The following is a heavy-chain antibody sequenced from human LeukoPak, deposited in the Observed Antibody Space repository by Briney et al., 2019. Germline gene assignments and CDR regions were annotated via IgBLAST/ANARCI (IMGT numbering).Heavy chain of an antibody. V-gene: IGHV3-66*01. CDR2: IYSGGST. J-gene: IGHJ5*02. CDR1: GFTVSSNY. Sequence: GGSLRLSCAASGFTVSSNYMSWVRQAPGKGLEWVSVIYSGGSTYYADSVKGRFTISRDNSKNTLYLQMNSLRAGDTAVYYCARDPHYYDSSGYYYTWGQGTLVTVSS. D-gene: IGHD3-22*01. CDR3: ARDPHYYDSSGYYYT.